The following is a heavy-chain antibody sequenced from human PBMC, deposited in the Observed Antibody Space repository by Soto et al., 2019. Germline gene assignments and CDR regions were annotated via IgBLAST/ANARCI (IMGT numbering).Heavy chain of an antibody. D-gene: IGHD3-22*01. J-gene: IGHJ5*02. Sequence: QVQLVQSGAEVKKPGSSVKVSCKASGGTFSSYAISWVRQAPGQGLEWMGGIIPIFGTADYAQKFQGRVTLTAAECTSTAYMEMSSLRSEDTAVYYCARLLNYYDSSGYPNWFDPWGQGTLVTVSS. CDR2: IIPIFGTA. CDR1: GGTFSSYA. V-gene: IGHV1-69*01. CDR3: ARLLNYYDSSGYPNWFDP.